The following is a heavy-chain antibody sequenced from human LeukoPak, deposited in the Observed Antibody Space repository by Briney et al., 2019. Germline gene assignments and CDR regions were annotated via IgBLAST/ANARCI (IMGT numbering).Heavy chain of an antibody. CDR2: IYYNGST. CDR1: GASIGSSSYY. Sequence: SETLSLTATVSGASIGSSSYYWGWIRQPPGKGPEWIGSIYYNGSTYYNPSLKSRVTISVDTSTNQFSLKLKSVTAADTAVYYCARRRDDILTGYYTPRDDYWGQGTLVTVSS. V-gene: IGHV4-39*01. J-gene: IGHJ4*02. D-gene: IGHD3-9*01. CDR3: ARRRDDILTGYYTPRDDY.